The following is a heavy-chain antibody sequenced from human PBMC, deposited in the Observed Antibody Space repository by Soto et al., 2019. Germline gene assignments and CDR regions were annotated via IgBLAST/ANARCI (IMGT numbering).Heavy chain of an antibody. J-gene: IGHJ6*02. D-gene: IGHD3-10*01. V-gene: IGHV4-34*01. CDR3: ATNYYGSGYGMDV. CDR1: GGSFSGYY. CDR2: INHSGST. Sequence: QVQLQQWGAGLLKPSETLSLTCAVYGGSFSGYYWSWIRQPPGKGLEWIGEINHSGSTNYNPSLKSRVTISVDTSKSQFSLKLSSVTAADTAVYYCATNYYGSGYGMDVWGQGTTVTVSS.